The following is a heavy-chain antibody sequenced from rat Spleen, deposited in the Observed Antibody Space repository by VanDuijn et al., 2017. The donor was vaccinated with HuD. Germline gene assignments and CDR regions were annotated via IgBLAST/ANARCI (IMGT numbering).Heavy chain of an antibody. Sequence: EVQLVESGGGLVQPGRSLKLSCAASGFTFSNYGMHWIRQAPTKGLEWVASVSPTGGSTYYRDSVKGRFTISRDNAKSTLYLQMNSLRSEDTATYYCARPYYYDAPFAYWGQGTLVTVSS. V-gene: IGHV5-19*01. CDR2: VSPTGGST. J-gene: IGHJ3*01. CDR3: ARPYYYDAPFAY. CDR1: GFTFSNYG. D-gene: IGHD1-12*01.